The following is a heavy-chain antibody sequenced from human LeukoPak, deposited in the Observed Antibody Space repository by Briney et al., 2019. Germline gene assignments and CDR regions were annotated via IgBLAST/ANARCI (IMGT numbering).Heavy chain of an antibody. V-gene: IGHV4-30-4*08. Sequence: PSETLSLTCTVSGGSISSGDYYWSWIRQPPGKGLEWIGYIYYSGSTYYNPSLESRVTISVDTSKNQFSLKLSSVTAADTAMYYCARSPNDYGDHDAFDIWGQGTMVTVSS. J-gene: IGHJ3*02. CDR3: ARSPNDYGDHDAFDI. CDR1: GGSISSGDYY. D-gene: IGHD4-17*01. CDR2: IYYSGST.